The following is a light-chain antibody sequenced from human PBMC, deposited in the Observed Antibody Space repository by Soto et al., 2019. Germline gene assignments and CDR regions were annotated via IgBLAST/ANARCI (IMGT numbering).Light chain of an antibody. Sequence: QSVLTQPASVSGSPGQSITISCTGTSSDVGKYNFVSWYQRHPGKAPKLMIYEANKRPSGVSNRFSGSKSGNTASLTISGLQTEDEADYYCCSYAGNSALVFGTGTKVTVL. J-gene: IGLJ1*01. CDR3: CSYAGNSALV. CDR1: SSDVGKYNF. V-gene: IGLV2-23*01. CDR2: EAN.